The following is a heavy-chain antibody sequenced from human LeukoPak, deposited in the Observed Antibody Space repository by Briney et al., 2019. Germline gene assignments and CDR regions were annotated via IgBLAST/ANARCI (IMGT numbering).Heavy chain of an antibody. D-gene: IGHD3-10*01. Sequence: GGSLRLSCAASGFTFSSYEMNWVRQAPGKGLEWVSYFSSSGYTIFYADSVKGRFTISRDNAKNSLYLQMNSLRAEDTAVYYCARAITMVRGVIENDAFDIWGQGTMVTVSS. CDR3: ARAITMVRGVIENDAFDI. V-gene: IGHV3-48*03. CDR2: FSSSGYTI. CDR1: GFTFSSYE. J-gene: IGHJ3*02.